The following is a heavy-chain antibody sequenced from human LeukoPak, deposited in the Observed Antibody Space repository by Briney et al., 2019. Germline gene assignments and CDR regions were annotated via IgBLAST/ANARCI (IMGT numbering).Heavy chain of an antibody. Sequence: GGSLRLSCSASGFTFSTYAMHWVRQAPGKGLEYVSAINSHGGSTYYADSVKGRFTISRDNSKNTLYLQMSSLRADDTAVYYCVKDWSPGSSWYGPIDYWGQGTLVTVSS. J-gene: IGHJ4*02. CDR3: VKDWSPGSSWYGPIDY. D-gene: IGHD6-13*01. V-gene: IGHV3-64D*06. CDR2: INSHGGST. CDR1: GFTFSTYA.